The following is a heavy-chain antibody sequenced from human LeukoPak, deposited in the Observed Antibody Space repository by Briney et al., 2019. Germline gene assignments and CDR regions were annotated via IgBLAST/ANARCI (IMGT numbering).Heavy chain of an antibody. V-gene: IGHV5-51*01. CDR3: ARGDKYNLNSYYFDY. Sequence: GESLKISCKGSGYSFTSYWIAWVRQMPGKGLEWMGIIYSGDSDTRYSPYFQGQVTISADKSISTAYLQWSSLKASDTAMYYRARGDKYNLNSYYFDYWGQGTLVTVSS. J-gene: IGHJ4*02. CDR2: IYSGDSDT. D-gene: IGHD1-7*01. CDR1: GYSFTSYW.